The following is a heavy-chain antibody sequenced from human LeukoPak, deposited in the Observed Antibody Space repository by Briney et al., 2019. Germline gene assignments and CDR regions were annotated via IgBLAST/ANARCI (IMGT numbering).Heavy chain of an antibody. J-gene: IGHJ4*02. CDR3: ASLRVAGITGSGDY. CDR1: GFTFSGYA. V-gene: IGHV3-30-3*01. D-gene: IGHD6-19*01. CDR2: ISYDGSNK. Sequence: GRSLRLSCAASGFTFSGYAMHWVRQAPGKGLEWVAVISYDGSNKYYADSVKGRFTISRDNSKNTLYLQMNSLRAEDTAVYYCASLRVAGITGSGDYWGQGTLVTVSS.